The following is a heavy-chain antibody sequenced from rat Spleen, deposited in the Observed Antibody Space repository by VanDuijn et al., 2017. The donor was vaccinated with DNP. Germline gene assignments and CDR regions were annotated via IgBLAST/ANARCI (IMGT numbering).Heavy chain of an antibody. CDR3: ARHVLPLRVWDY. CDR2: ISYDGRSN. CDR1: GFTFSDYY. Sequence: EVQLVESGGGLVQPGRSLKVSCVASGFTFSDYYMAWVRQAPTKGLEWVAYISYDGRSNYRGDSVKGRFTISRDNAKSTLYLQMNSLRSEDMATYYCARHVLPLRVWDYWGQGVMVTVSS. D-gene: IGHD1-4*01. V-gene: IGHV5-22*01. J-gene: IGHJ2*01.